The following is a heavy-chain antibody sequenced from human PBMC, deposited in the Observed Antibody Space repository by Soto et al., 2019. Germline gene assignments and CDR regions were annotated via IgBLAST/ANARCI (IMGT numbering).Heavy chain of an antibody. Sequence: EVQLVESGGGLVQPGGSLRLSCTASGFTIGAYWMSWVRQTSAKGLEWVANINQDAGQKYYLDSVKGRFTISRDNAKNSLYLEMNNLRGDDTAVYYCARLPHVNERYYFEHWGPGILATVSS. D-gene: IGHD2-2*01. CDR1: GFTIGAYW. J-gene: IGHJ4*02. CDR3: ARLPHVNERYYFEH. V-gene: IGHV3-7*01. CDR2: INQDAGQK.